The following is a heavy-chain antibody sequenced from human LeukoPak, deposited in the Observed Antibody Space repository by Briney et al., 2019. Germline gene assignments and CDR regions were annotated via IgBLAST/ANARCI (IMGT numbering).Heavy chain of an antibody. J-gene: IGHJ5*02. CDR3: AKEKGRSRRKPKFPP. V-gene: IGHV3-9*01. Sequence: GGSLRLSCAASGFIFDDYAMHWVRQAPGKGLEWVSGISWNSASIGYADSVKGRFTISRDNAKNSLYLQMNSLRAEDTALYYCAKEKGRSRRKPKFPPWGPGTLVTVSS. D-gene: IGHD1-14*01. CDR2: ISWNSASI. CDR1: GFIFDDYA.